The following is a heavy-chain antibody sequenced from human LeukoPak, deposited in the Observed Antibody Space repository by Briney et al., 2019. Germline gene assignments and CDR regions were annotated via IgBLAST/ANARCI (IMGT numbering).Heavy chain of an antibody. J-gene: IGHJ4*02. CDR3: AKAPVTTCRGAYCFPFDY. Sequence: GGSLRLSCAASGFTFSSYAMSWVRQAPGKGLEWVSAISDSGNTYHDDSVKGRFTISRDSSKNTLFLQMNRLRPEDAAVYYCAKAPVTTCRGAYCFPFDYWGQGTLVTVSS. V-gene: IGHV3-23*01. D-gene: IGHD2-21*01. CDR2: ISDSGNT. CDR1: GFTFSSYA.